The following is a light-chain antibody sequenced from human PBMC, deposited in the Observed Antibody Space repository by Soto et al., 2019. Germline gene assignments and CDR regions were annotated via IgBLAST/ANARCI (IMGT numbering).Light chain of an antibody. J-gene: IGLJ1*01. CDR2: DVS. CDR1: SSDVGGYNY. V-gene: IGLV2-14*01. Sequence: QSALTQPASVSGSPGQSITISCTGTSSDVGGYNYVSWYQQHPGKAPKLMIYDVSNRPSGVSNRFSGSKSGNTASLTISGLQAEDEADYYCSSYTSSSTSSYVFGTGTKATVL. CDR3: SSYTSSSTSSYV.